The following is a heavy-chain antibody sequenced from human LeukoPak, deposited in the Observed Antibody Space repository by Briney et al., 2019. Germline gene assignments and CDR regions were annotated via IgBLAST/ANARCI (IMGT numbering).Heavy chain of an antibody. CDR2: INSDGSGT. Sequence: GGSLRLSCAASGFTFSSYWMHWVRQAPGKGLVRVSRINSDGSGTSYADSVKGRFTISRDNAKNTLYLQMNSLRAEDTAVYYCARDLSSGCFDYWGQGTLVTVSS. CDR3: ARDLSSGCFDY. J-gene: IGHJ4*02. D-gene: IGHD6-19*01. CDR1: GFTFSSYW. V-gene: IGHV3-74*01.